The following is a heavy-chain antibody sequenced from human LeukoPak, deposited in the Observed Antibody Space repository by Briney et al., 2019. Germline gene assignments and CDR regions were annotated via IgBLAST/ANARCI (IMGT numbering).Heavy chain of an antibody. CDR2: IYYSGST. D-gene: IGHD5-12*01. CDR3: ASSGYDLSGFDY. CDR1: GGSVSSGSYY. J-gene: IGHJ4*02. V-gene: IGHV4-61*01. Sequence: SETLSLTCTVSGGSVSSGSYYWSWFRQPPGKGLEWIGYIYYSGSTNYNPSLKSRVTISVDTSKNQFSLKLSSVTAADTAVYYCASSGYDLSGFDYWGQGTLVTVSS.